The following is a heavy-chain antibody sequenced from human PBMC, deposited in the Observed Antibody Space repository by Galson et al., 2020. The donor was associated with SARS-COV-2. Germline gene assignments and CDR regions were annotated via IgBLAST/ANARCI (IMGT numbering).Heavy chain of an antibody. CDR2: IYWNDDK. J-gene: IGHJ6*02. D-gene: IGHD2-15*01. CDR3: AQRGDATGRDYYGRDV. V-gene: IGHV2-5*01. Sequence: ESGPTLVKPTQTLTLTCTFSGFSLSTSGVGVAWIRQPPGKALEWHAFIYWNDDKQYSPSLKSRLSITKETSKRQVVLTMSSMDPVDTGTYYCAQRGDATGRDYYGRDVWGQGTTVTVSS. CDR1: GFSLSTSGVG.